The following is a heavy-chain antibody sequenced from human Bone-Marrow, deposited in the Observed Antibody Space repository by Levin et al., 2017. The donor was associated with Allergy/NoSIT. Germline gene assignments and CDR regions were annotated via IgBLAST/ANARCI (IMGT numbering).Heavy chain of an antibody. CDR2: VRDGGST. CDR1: RGSISDFY. J-gene: IGHJ4*02. Sequence: PSETLSLTCSVSRGSISDFYWTWIRQTPGKGLEWIGYVRDGGSTGYNPSLQTRVTLSIDSSKSQFSLSLRSLTAADTAIYYCARRLGLSAPYDYWGQGSLVIVSS. CDR3: ARRLGLSAPYDY. V-gene: IGHV4-59*08. D-gene: IGHD3-16*01.